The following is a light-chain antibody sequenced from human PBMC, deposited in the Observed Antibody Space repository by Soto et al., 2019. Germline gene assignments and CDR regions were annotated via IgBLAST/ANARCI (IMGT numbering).Light chain of an antibody. Sequence: QSVLTQPASVSGSPGQSITISCTGTSSDVGGYKYVSWYQQHPGKAPKLIIYEVSNRPSGVSNRFSGSKSGNTASLTISGLQAEDEADYYCSSYTSSSTLVFGNGTKATVL. J-gene: IGLJ1*01. CDR1: SSDVGGYKY. CDR2: EVS. V-gene: IGLV2-14*01. CDR3: SSYTSSSTLV.